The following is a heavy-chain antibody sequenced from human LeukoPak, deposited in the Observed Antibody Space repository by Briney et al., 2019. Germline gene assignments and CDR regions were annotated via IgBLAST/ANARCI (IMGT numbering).Heavy chain of an antibody. D-gene: IGHD3-16*02. CDR1: GFTFTNYA. CDR2: ISGSGSST. J-gene: IGHJ2*01. Sequence: GGSLRLSCAASGFTFTNYAMTWVRQAPGKGLEWVSTISGSGSSTYYADSVKGRFTISRDNSKNTLYLQMNSLRAEDTAVYYCARLSPVIMKDVSYWYFDLWGRGTLVTVSS. CDR3: ARLSPVIMKDVSYWYFDL. V-gene: IGHV3-23*01.